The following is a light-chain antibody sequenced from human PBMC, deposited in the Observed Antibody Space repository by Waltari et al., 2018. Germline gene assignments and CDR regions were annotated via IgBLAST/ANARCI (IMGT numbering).Light chain of an antibody. CDR3: QQYGSSPRT. CDR1: QSVTSSY. Sequence: IVLTQSPGTLSLSPGEGATLSCRASQSVTSSYLAWYQKKPGQAPRLLIYGASSRATGIPDRFSGSGSGTDFTLTISRLEPEDFAVYYCQQYGSSPRTFGQGTKLEIK. V-gene: IGKV3-20*01. CDR2: GAS. J-gene: IGKJ2*01.